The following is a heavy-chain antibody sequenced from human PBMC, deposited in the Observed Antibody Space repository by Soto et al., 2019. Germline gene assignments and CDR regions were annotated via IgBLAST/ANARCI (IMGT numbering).Heavy chain of an antibody. CDR2: IYHSGST. CDR3: ARAGYSYGYPLDY. D-gene: IGHD5-18*01. J-gene: IGHJ4*02. Sequence: SETLSLTCAVSGGSISSGGYSWSWIRQPPGKGLEWIGYIYHSGSTYYNPSLKSRVTISVDTSKNQFSLKLSSVTAADTAVYYCARAGYSYGYPLDYWGQGTLVTVSS. V-gene: IGHV4-30-2*05. CDR1: GGSISSGGYS.